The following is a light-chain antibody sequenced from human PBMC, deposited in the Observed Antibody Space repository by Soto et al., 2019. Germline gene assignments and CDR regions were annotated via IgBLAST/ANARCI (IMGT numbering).Light chain of an antibody. J-gene: IGLJ2*01. CDR2: EVS. Sequence: QSALTQPPSASGSPGQSVTISCTGTSSDVGGYNYVSWYQQHPGKAPKLMIYEVSKRPSGVPDRLSDSKSGNTASLTVSGLQAEDEADYYCSSYAGSHVVFGGGTKLTVL. CDR1: SSDVGGYNY. CDR3: SSYAGSHVV. V-gene: IGLV2-8*01.